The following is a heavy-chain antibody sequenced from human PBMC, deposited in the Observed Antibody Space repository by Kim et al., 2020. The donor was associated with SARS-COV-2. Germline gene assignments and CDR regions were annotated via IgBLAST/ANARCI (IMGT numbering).Heavy chain of an antibody. V-gene: IGHV3-30*18. CDR3: AKDENTVTTYYYYYYGMDV. D-gene: IGHD4-17*01. J-gene: IGHJ6*02. Sequence: GGSLRLSCAASGFTFSSYGMHWVRQAPGKGLEWVAVISYDGSNKYYADSVKGRFTISRDNSKNTLYLQMNSLRAEDTAVYYCAKDENTVTTYYYYYYGMDVWGQGTTVTVSS. CDR1: GFTFSSYG. CDR2: ISYDGSNK.